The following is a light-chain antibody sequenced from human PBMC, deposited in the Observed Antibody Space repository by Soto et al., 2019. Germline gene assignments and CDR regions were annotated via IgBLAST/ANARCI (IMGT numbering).Light chain of an antibody. CDR3: SSYAGSSTWV. CDR2: EVT. CDR1: SSDIGAYRF. J-gene: IGLJ2*01. V-gene: IGLV2-8*01. Sequence: QSVPTQPPSASGSPGQSATISCTGSSSDIGAYRFVSWYQQYPGKAPKLIIYEVTKRPSGVPDRFSGSKSGNTASLTVSGLQTEDEADYYCSSYAGSSTWVFGGGTQLTVL.